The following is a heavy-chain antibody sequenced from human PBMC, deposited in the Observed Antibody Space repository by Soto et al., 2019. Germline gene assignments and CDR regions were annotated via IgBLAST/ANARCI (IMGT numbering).Heavy chain of an antibody. J-gene: IGHJ6*02. D-gene: IGHD6-6*01. CDR3: ARVSSWIPYYYYGMDV. CDR2: IIPIFGTA. CDR1: GGTFSSYA. Sequence: GASVKVSCKASGGTFSSYAISWVRQAPGQGLEWMGGIIPIFGTANYAQKFQGRVTITADKSTSTAYMELSSLRSEDTAVYYCARVSSWIPYYYYGMDVWGQGTTVTVSS. V-gene: IGHV1-69*06.